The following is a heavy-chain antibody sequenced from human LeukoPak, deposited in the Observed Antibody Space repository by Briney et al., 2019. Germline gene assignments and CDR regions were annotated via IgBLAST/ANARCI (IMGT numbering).Heavy chain of an antibody. J-gene: IGHJ4*02. D-gene: IGHD1-26*01. Sequence: PSETLSLTCTVSGGSISSDSHYWGWIRQPPGKGLEYIGNIYYKGTTNYNPSLKSRVTISVDTLKNQFSLKLSSVTAADTAVYFCARHLGWEALVWGQGTLVTVSS. CDR1: GGSISSDSHY. CDR3: ARHLGWEALV. CDR2: IYYKGTT. V-gene: IGHV4-39*01.